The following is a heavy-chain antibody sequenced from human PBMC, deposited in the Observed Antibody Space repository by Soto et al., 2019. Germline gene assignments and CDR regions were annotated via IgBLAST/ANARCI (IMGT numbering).Heavy chain of an antibody. CDR3: AADSPHDGTGAGDF. D-gene: IGHD1-1*01. Sequence: EVRLVESGGGLVQPGGSLRLSCAVSGFSFNTYWMHWVRQTPEKGLVWVARINGDGTSIRYADSVKGRLTIFRDNARNTLYLQMRNVRVEDTGVYFCAADSPHDGTGAGDFWGQGTLVTFSS. J-gene: IGHJ4*02. CDR1: GFSFNTYW. CDR2: INGDGTSI. V-gene: IGHV3-74*01.